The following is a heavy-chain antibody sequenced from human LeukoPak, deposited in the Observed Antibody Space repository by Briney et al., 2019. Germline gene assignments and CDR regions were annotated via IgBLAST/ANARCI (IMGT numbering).Heavy chain of an antibody. J-gene: IGHJ4*02. D-gene: IGHD3-22*01. Sequence: ASVKVSCKASGYTFNSYGISWVRQAPGQGLERMGWISAYNGHTNYAQKFQGRVTMTTDTSTTTAYMELRSLRSDDTAVYYCARAYSYDSGAYAHGYWGQGTPVTVSS. CDR3: ARAYSYDSGAYAHGY. CDR1: GYTFNSYG. V-gene: IGHV1-18*01. CDR2: ISAYNGHT.